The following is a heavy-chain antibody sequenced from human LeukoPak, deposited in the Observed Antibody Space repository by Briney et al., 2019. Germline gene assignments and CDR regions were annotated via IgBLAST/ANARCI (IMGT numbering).Heavy chain of an antibody. J-gene: IGHJ3*02. Sequence: ASVKVSCKASGYSFSRNAINWVRQAPGQGLEWMGWINTKTGTPTYAQGSTGRFVFSLDISVSTAYLQISSLKAEDSAIYYCARRSPTADAFDIWGQGTMVTVSS. CDR3: ARRSPTADAFDI. CDR1: GYSFSRNA. D-gene: IGHD4-11*01. V-gene: IGHV7-4-1*02. CDR2: INTKTGTP.